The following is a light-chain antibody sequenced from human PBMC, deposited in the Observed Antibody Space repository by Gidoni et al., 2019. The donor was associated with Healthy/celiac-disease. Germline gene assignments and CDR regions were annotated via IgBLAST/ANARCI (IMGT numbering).Light chain of an antibody. J-gene: IGKJ4*01. CDR1: QSVSSSY. CDR3: QQYGSSPT. V-gene: IGKV3-20*01. Sequence: VLTQSPGTLSLSPGERATLSCRASQSVSSSYLAWYQQKPGQAPRLLIYGASSRATGIPDRFSGSGSGTDFTLTISRMEPEDFAVYYCQQYGSSPTFGGGTKVEIK. CDR2: GAS.